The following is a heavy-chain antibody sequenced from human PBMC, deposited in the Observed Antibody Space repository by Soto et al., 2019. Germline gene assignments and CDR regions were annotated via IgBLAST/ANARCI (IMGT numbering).Heavy chain of an antibody. CDR1: GYSFTSYW. V-gene: IGHV5-51*01. Sequence: PGESLKISCKGSGYSFTSYWIGWVRQMPGKGLEWMGIIYPGDSDTRYSPSFQGQVTISADKSISTAYLQWSSLRASDTAMYYCARRVAYTTTEGAFDLWGQGTMVTVSS. J-gene: IGHJ3*01. CDR2: IYPGDSDT. D-gene: IGHD1-26*01. CDR3: ARRVAYTTTEGAFDL.